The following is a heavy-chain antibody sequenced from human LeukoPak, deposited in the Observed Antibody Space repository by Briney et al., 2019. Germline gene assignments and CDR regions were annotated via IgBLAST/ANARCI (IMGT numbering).Heavy chain of an antibody. D-gene: IGHD3-10*02. CDR1: GFTFSNSG. Sequence: QSGGSLRLSCAASGFTFSNSGMHWVRQAPGKGLEWVAVIWYDGSNEYYADAVKGRFIISSDNSKNTVHLQMNSLRVEDTSVYYCAREISMFVNAFDLWGQGTLVAVSS. V-gene: IGHV3-33*01. CDR2: IWYDGSNE. J-gene: IGHJ3*01. CDR3: AREISMFVNAFDL.